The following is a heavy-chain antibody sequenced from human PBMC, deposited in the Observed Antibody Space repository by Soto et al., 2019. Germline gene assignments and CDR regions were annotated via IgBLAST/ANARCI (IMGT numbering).Heavy chain of an antibody. J-gene: IGHJ4*02. CDR2: IYWNDHK. CDR3: AHRQFAVVAKEMDY. V-gene: IGHV2-5*01. Sequence: QITLKESGPTLLKPTQTLTLTCSFSGVSLTTRGVGVGGIRQPPRKALEWLSLIYWNDHKVYSPSLRRRLTITHDTSRNQVVLTWTYMEPVCAATYVSAHRQFAVVAKEMDYWGQGIKVAFSS. D-gene: IGHD5-12*01. CDR1: GVSLTTRGVG.